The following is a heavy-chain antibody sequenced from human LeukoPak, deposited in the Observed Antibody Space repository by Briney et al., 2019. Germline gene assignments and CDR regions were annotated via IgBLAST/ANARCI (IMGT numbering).Heavy chain of an antibody. D-gene: IGHD3-22*01. V-gene: IGHV3-23*01. Sequence: GSLRLSCAASGFTFSNYAMSWVRQAPGRGPEWVSAISSSGDRTYYADSVKGRFTISRDNSKNTLYLQMNSLRAEDTAIYYCARETHYDSSGYHNDYWGQGTLVTVSS. CDR2: ISSSGDRT. CDR3: ARETHYDSSGYHNDY. CDR1: GFTFSNYA. J-gene: IGHJ4*02.